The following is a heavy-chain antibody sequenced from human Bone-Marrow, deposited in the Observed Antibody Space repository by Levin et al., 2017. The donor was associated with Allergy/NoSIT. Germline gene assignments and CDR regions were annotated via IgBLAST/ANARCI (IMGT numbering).Heavy chain of an antibody. V-gene: IGHV1-18*01. CDR2: ISAYNGNT. J-gene: IGHJ4*02. Sequence: GESLKISCKASGYTFTSYGITWVRQAPGQGLEWMGWISAYNGNTNYAQKFQGRVTMTTDTSTSTTYMDLRSLRSDDTAVYYCARTTADHSAVAGMNFDYWGQGTLVTVSS. CDR3: ARTTADHSAVAGMNFDY. CDR1: GYTFTSYG. D-gene: IGHD6-19*01.